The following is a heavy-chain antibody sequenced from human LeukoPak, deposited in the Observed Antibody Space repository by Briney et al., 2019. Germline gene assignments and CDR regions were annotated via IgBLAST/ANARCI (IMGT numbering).Heavy chain of an antibody. Sequence: GGSLRPSCAASGFTFSNYWMHWVRQAPAKGLEWVSRINERATIISYADSVKGRFTISRENARNTLYLQMNSLTAEDTAVYYCVRDLILVWTPGDDFDHWGQGTLVTVSS. CDR1: GFTFSNYW. D-gene: IGHD3-16*01. CDR2: INERATII. J-gene: IGHJ4*02. V-gene: IGHV3-74*01. CDR3: VRDLILVWTPGDDFDH.